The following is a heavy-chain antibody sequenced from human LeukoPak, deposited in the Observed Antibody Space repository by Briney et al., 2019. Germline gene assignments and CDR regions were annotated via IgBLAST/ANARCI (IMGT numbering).Heavy chain of an antibody. J-gene: IGHJ5*02. CDR2: INHSGST. Sequence: PSETLSLTCAVYGGSFSGYYWSWIRQPPGKGLEWIGEINHSGSTNYNPYLKSRVTISVDTSKNQFSLKLSSVTAADTAVYYCARNIPAQGYSRISWFDPWGQGTLVTVSS. CDR1: GGSFSGYY. D-gene: IGHD3-22*01. V-gene: IGHV4-34*01. CDR3: ARNIPAQGYSRISWFDP.